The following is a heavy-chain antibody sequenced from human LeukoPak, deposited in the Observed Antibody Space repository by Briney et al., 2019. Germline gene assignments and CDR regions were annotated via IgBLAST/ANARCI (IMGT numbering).Heavy chain of an antibody. CDR1: GFTFSSYG. CDR2: IRYDGSNK. CDR3: ARPLWFGELLSPFDY. V-gene: IGHV3-33*01. Sequence: GGSLRLSCAASGFTFSSYGMHWVRQAPGKGLEWVAVIRYDGSNKYYADSVKGRFTISRDNSKNTLYLQMSSLRAEDTAVYYCARPLWFGELLSPFDYWGQGTLVTVSS. J-gene: IGHJ4*02. D-gene: IGHD3-10*01.